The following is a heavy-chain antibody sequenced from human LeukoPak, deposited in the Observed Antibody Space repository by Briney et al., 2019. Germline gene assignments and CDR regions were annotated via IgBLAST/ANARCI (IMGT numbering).Heavy chain of an antibody. D-gene: IGHD3-22*01. CDR2: ISASGP. CDR3: AKDHESDGYPCLDH. V-gene: IGHV3-23*01. Sequence: GGSLRLSCAASGFTFSRLAMTWVRQAPGKGLEWVSTISASGPYYADAVRGRFTISRDNSRNTLSLQMDSLRAEDTAVYYCAKDHESDGYPCLDHWGLGTLVTVSS. CDR1: GFTFSRLA. J-gene: IGHJ4*02.